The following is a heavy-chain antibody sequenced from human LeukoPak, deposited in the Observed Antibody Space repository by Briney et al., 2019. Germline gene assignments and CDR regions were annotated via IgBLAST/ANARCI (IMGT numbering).Heavy chain of an antibody. CDR3: GRGVVVEQNFRFFDLLRLGYFCF. V-gene: IGHV4-38-2*02. CDR1: GYSISSGYY. D-gene: IGHD3-9*01. CDR2: IYHSGST. Sequence: PSETLSLTCTVSGYSISSGYYWGWIRQPPGKGLEWIGSIYHSGSTYYNPSLKSRVTISVDTSKNQFSLKLSSVTAADTAVYYCGRGVVVEQNFRFFDLLRLGYFCFWGQGTLVTVSS. J-gene: IGHJ4*02.